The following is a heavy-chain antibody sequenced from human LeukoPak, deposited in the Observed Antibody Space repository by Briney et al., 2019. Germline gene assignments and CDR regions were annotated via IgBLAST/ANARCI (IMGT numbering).Heavy chain of an antibody. Sequence: GGSLRLSCAASGFTFSSYWINWVSQAPGKGLVWVSRINSDGSSTIYAESVKGRFTISRDNAKNTVYLQMNSLRVEDTAVYYCATGKGQAFDFWGQGTMVTVSS. J-gene: IGHJ3*01. D-gene: IGHD4-23*01. V-gene: IGHV3-74*01. CDR2: INSDGSST. CDR3: ATGKGQAFDF. CDR1: GFTFSSYW.